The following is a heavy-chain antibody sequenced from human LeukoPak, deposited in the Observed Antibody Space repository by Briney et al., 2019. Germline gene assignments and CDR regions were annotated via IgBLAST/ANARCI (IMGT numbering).Heavy chain of an antibody. CDR2: ISAGGGST. D-gene: IGHD3-16*02. J-gene: IGHJ6*03. Sequence: PGGSLRLSCVASGFTFSSYAVNWVRQVPGKSLKWVSAISAGGGSTYYADSVKGRFTISRDNSNNTLFLQMNSLRAEDTAVYYCAKDSQYDFFWGDYLYTGYYYMDVWGKGTSVTVSS. CDR3: AKDSQYDFFWGDYLYTGYYYMDV. V-gene: IGHV3-23*01. CDR1: GFTFSSYA.